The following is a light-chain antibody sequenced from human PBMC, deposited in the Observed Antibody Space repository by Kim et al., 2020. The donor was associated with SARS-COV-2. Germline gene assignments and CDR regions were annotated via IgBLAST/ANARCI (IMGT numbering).Light chain of an antibody. Sequence: SSVGDRVTISCRASQGIGRWLAWYQQRPGKAPKLLIYGASSLQSGIPSRFSGNGSETDFSLTISSLQPEDLATYYCQKTNSFPLTFGGGTKVDIK. CDR1: QGIGRW. J-gene: IGKJ4*01. V-gene: IGKV1-12*01. CDR2: GAS. CDR3: QKTNSFPLT.